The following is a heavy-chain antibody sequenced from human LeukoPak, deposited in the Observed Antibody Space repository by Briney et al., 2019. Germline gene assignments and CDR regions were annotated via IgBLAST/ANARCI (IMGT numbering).Heavy chain of an antibody. D-gene: IGHD5-12*01. CDR3: ASLYSGYEFDY. Sequence: PGGSLRLSCAASGFTFSSYWMSWVRQAPGKGLEWVANIKQDGSEKYYVDSVKGRFTISRDNAKNSLYLQMNSLGAEDTAVYYCASLYSGYEFDYWGQGTLVTVSS. V-gene: IGHV3-7*01. J-gene: IGHJ4*02. CDR1: GFTFSSYW. CDR2: IKQDGSEK.